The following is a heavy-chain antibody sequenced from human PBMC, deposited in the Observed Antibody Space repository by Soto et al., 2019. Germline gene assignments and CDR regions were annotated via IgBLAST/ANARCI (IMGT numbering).Heavy chain of an antibody. D-gene: IGHD2-2*01. J-gene: IGHJ5*02. CDR1: GYIFSNYG. Sequence: ASEKVSWKASGYIFSNYGITWVRQAPGQGLEWMGWISGYNGNTKYAQKLQGRVTMTTDTSTSTAYMELRSLRSDDTAVYYCARDEVPAANWLDPWGQGTLVTVSS. CDR3: ARDEVPAANWLDP. CDR2: ISGYNGNT. V-gene: IGHV1-18*01.